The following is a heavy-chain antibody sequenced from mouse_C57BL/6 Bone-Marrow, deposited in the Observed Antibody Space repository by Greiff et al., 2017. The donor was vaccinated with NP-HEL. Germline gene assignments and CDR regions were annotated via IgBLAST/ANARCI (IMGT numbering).Heavy chain of an antibody. Sequence: QVQLQQSGAELVRPGASVKLSCKASGYTFTDYYINWVKQRPGQGLEWIARIYPGSGNTYYNEKFKGKATLPAEKSSSTAYMQLSSLTSEDSAVYFCARSCYYGSSPYWYFDVWGTGTTVTVSS. V-gene: IGHV1-76*01. CDR1: GYTFTDYY. J-gene: IGHJ1*03. CDR2: IYPGSGNT. D-gene: IGHD1-1*01. CDR3: ARSCYYGSSPYWYFDV.